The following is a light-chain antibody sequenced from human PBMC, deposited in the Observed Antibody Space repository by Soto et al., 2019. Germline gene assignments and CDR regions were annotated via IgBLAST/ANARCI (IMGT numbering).Light chain of an antibody. J-gene: IGLJ2*01. CDR2: DVS. V-gene: IGLV2-14*01. CDR3: SSYTSSSTLI. CDR1: SSDVGGYNY. Sequence: QPVLTQPASVSVSPGQSITISCTGTSSDVGGYNYVSWYQQHPGKAPKLMIYDVSNRPSGVSNRFSGSKSGNTASLSISGLQAEDESDYYCSSYTSSSTLIFGGGTQLTVL.